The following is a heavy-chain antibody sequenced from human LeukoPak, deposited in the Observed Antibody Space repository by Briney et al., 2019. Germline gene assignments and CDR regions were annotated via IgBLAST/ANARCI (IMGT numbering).Heavy chain of an antibody. CDR2: ISAYNGNT. J-gene: IGHJ6*02. V-gene: IGHV1-18*01. Sequence: ASVKVSCKASGYTFTSYGISWVRQAPGQGLEWMGWISAYNGNTNYAQKLQGRVTMTRNTSISTAYMELSSLRSEDTAVYYCAKGIFPYYYDSSGSRYGMDVWGQGTTVTVSS. CDR1: GYTFTSYG. D-gene: IGHD3-22*01. CDR3: AKGIFPYYYDSSGSRYGMDV.